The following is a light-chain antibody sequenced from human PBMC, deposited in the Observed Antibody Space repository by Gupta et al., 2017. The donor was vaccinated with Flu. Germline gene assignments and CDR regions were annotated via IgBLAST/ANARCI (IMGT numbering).Light chain of an antibody. CDR2: AAA. J-gene: IGKJ3*01. CDR3: QQHSGYPSLT. V-gene: IGKV1-9*01. Sequence: SFLSASVGDMVTCPGLASEVIRSYLDLFTLKQGKAPKSLIYAAATKQSGVTSRFSGSGGGREFSPTISSRQPEDFAAYYCQQHSGYPSLTFGRGTKVDIK. CDR1: EVIRSY.